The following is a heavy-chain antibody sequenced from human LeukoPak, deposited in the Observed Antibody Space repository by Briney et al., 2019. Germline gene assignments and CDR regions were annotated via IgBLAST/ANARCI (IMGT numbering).Heavy chain of an antibody. CDR1: GFTFSSYE. V-gene: IGHV3-21*05. J-gene: IGHJ4*02. CDR3: ARVTVGYSGYDFDY. D-gene: IGHD5-12*01. CDR2: ISSSSSYI. Sequence: SGGSLRLSCAASGFTFSSYEMNWVRQAPGKGLEWVSYISSSSSYIYYADSVKGRFTISRDNAKNSLYLQMNSLRAEDTAVYYCARVTVGYSGYDFDYWGQGTLVTVSS.